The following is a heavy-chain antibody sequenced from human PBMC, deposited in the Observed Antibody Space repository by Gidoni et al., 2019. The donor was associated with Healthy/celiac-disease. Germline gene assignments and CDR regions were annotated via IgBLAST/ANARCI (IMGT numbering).Heavy chain of an antibody. CDR2: INPSGGST. D-gene: IGHD3-22*01. V-gene: IGHV1-46*01. J-gene: IGHJ4*02. Sequence: QVQLVQSGAEVKKPGASVKVSCKASGYTFTSYYMHWVRQAPGQGLEWMGIINPSGGSTSYAQKFQGRVTMTRDTSTSTVYMELSSLRSEDTAVYYCASEILTGYPGADYYDSSGYYQGDYWGQGTLVTVSS. CDR1: GYTFTSYY. CDR3: ASEILTGYPGADYYDSSGYYQGDY.